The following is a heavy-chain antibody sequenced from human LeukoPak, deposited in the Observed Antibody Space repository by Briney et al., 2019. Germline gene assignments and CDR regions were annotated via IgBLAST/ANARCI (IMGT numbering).Heavy chain of an antibody. CDR2: IYYSGST. V-gene: IGHV4-39*01. Sequence: SETLSLTCTVSGGSISSSSYYWGWIRQPPGKGLEWIGSIYYSGSTYYNPSLKSRVTISVDTSKNQFSLKLSSVTAADTAVYYCARWAFWGGGAGYWGQGTLVTVSS. CDR1: GGSISSSSYY. CDR3: ARWAFWGGGAGY. J-gene: IGHJ4*02. D-gene: IGHD3-16*01.